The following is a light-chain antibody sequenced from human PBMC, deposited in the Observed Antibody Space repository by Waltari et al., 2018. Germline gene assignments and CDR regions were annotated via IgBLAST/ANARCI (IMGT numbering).Light chain of an antibody. J-gene: IGKJ2*01. CDR2: EVS. Sequence: DIVMTQTPLSLSVTPGQPASISCKSSQSLLHSDGKTYLYWYLQKPGQPPQLLIYEVSNRFSGVPDRFSGSGSGTDFTLTISSLQPEDFATYYCQHGLIFGRGTRLELK. V-gene: IGKV2D-29*01. CDR3: QHGLI. CDR1: QSLLHSDGKTY.